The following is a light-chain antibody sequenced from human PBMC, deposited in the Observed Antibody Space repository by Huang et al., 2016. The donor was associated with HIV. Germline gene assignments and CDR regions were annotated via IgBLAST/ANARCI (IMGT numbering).Light chain of an antibody. V-gene: IGKV3-11*01. CDR3: QQRGAWPLT. CDR2: DSF. Sequence: DIVLTQSPATLSLSPGQRATLSCRASQNINNYLVWYQQKPGQAPRLLLYDSFNRATGIPARFSGSRSGTNFTLTINTLEPEDFAVYYCQQRGAWPLTFGGGTKVEIK. J-gene: IGKJ4*01. CDR1: QNINNY.